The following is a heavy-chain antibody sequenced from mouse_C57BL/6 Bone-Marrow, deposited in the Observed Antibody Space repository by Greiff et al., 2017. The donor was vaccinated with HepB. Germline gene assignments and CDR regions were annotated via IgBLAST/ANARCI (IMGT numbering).Heavy chain of an antibody. D-gene: IGHD2-1*01. CDR2: IDPSDSYT. CDR3: AIYYAPY. CDR1: GYTFTSYW. Sequence: VQLQQPGAELVKPGASVKLSCKASGYTFTSYWMQWVKQRPGQGLEWIGEIDPSDSYTNYNQKFKGKATLTVDTSSSTAYMQLSSLTSEDSAVYYCAIYYAPYWGQGTLVTVSA. J-gene: IGHJ3*01. V-gene: IGHV1-50*01.